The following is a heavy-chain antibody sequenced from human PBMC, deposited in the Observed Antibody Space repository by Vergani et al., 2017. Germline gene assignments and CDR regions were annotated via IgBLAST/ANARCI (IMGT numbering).Heavy chain of an antibody. Sequence: QVQLVQSGAEVKKPGSSVKVSCKASGGTFSSYAISWVRQAPGQGLEWMGGIIPIFGTANYAQKFQGRVTITADESTSTAYMELSSLRSEDTAVYYCAVGHPHYDILTGYELYCFDYWGQGTLVTVSS. CDR3: AVGHPHYDILTGYELYCFDY. CDR1: GGTFSSYA. V-gene: IGHV1-69*01. D-gene: IGHD3-9*01. J-gene: IGHJ4*02. CDR2: IIPIFGTA.